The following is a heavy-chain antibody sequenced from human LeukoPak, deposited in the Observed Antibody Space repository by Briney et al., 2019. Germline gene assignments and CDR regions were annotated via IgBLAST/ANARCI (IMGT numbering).Heavy chain of an antibody. J-gene: IGHJ6*03. CDR2: IIPIFGTA. D-gene: IGHD6-13*01. Sequence: SVKVSCKASGGTFSSYAISWVRQAPGQGLEWMGGIIPIFGTANHAQKFQGRVTITTDESTSTAYMELSSLRSEDTAVYYCAGAAAGDYYYYYMDVWGKGTTVTVSS. V-gene: IGHV1-69*05. CDR1: GGTFSSYA. CDR3: AGAAAGDYYYYYMDV.